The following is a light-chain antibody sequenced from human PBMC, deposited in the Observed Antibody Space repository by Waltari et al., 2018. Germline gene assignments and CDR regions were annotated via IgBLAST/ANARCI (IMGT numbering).Light chain of an antibody. CDR2: LNSDGSH. J-gene: IGLJ2*01. V-gene: IGLV4-69*01. Sequence: QLVLTQSPSASASLGASVKLTCTLSSGHNSYAIAWHQQQPEKGPRDLMKLNSDGSHSKGDGSPDRFSGSSSGAERYLTISSLQSEDEADYYCQTWDSGTVVFGGGTKLTVL. CDR1: SGHNSYA. CDR3: QTWDSGTVV.